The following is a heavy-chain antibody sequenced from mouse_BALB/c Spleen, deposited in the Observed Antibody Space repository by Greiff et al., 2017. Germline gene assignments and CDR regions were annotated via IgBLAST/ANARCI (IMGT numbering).Heavy chain of an antibody. J-gene: IGHJ3*01. CDR3: ARGAYDGYWGFAY. CDR2: IDPANGNT. Sequence: EVQGVESGAELVKPGASVKLSCTASGFNIKDTYMHWVKQRPEQGLEWIGRIDPANGNTKYDPKFQGKATITADTSSNTAYLQLSSLTSEDTAVYYCARGAYDGYWGFAYWGQGTLVTVSA. D-gene: IGHD2-3*01. V-gene: IGHV14-3*02. CDR1: GFNIKDTY.